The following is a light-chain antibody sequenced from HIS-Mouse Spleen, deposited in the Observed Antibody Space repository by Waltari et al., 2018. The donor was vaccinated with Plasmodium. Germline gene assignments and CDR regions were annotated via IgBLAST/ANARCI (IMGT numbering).Light chain of an antibody. CDR1: SGHTSYA. Sequence: QLVLTQSPSASASLGASVKLTCPLSSGHTSYALACLQQQPEKGPRYLMTLNSDGSHSKGDGIPDRFSGSSSGAERYLTISSLQSEDEADYYCQTWGTGMGVFGGGTKLTVL. V-gene: IGLV4-69*01. CDR2: LNSDGSH. J-gene: IGLJ2*01. CDR3: QTWGTGMGV.